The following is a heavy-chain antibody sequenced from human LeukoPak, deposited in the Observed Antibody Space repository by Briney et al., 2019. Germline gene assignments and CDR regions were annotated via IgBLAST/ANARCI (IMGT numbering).Heavy chain of an antibody. Sequence: SVKVSCKASGGTFSSYAISWVRQAPGQGLEWMGRIIPIFGTANYAQKFQGRVTITTDESTSTAYMELSSLRSEDTAVYYCARGGYSGYDWEGIVNDYWGQGTLVTVSS. J-gene: IGHJ4*02. CDR3: ARGGYSGYDWEGIVNDY. CDR1: GGTFSSYA. CDR2: IIPIFGTA. V-gene: IGHV1-69*05. D-gene: IGHD5-12*01.